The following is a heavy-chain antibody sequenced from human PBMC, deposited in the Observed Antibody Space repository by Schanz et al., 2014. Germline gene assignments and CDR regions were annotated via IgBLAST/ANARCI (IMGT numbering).Heavy chain of an antibody. V-gene: IGHV3-23*04. Sequence: EVQLVESGGGLVQPGGSLRLSCAASGFNFSDYAMCWVRQAPGKGLEWVSAISGGGGTTYYTDSVKGRFTISRDNSKSALYLQMNNLRAEDTGVYYCAKDGPGGSGSYAADGGMDVWGQGTTVTVSS. CDR3: AKDGPGGSGSYAADGGMDV. D-gene: IGHD3-10*01. J-gene: IGHJ6*02. CDR2: ISGGGGTT. CDR1: GFNFSDYA.